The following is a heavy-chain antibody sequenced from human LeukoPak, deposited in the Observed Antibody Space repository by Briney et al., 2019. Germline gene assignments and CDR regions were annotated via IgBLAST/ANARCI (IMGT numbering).Heavy chain of an antibody. D-gene: IGHD3-22*01. V-gene: IGHV4-59*01. CDR2: IYYSGST. Sequence: PSETLSLTCTVSGGSISSYYWSWIRQPPGKGLEGIGYIYYSGSTNYNPSLKSRVTISVDTSKNQFSLRLSSVTAADTAVYYCARRYDSSGYEVYFDYWGQGTLVTVSS. CDR1: GGSISSYY. CDR3: ARRYDSSGYEVYFDY. J-gene: IGHJ4*02.